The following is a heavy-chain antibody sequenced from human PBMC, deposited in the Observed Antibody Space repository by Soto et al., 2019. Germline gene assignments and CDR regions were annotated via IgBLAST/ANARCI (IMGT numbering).Heavy chain of an antibody. CDR3: ANARSGRDY. J-gene: IGHJ4*02. CDR1: GGSFSGYY. V-gene: IGHV4-34*01. Sequence: PSETLSLTCAVYGGSFSGYYWSWIRQPPGKGLEWIGEINHSGSTNYNPSLKSRVTISVDTSKNQFSLKLSSVTAADTAVYYCANARSGRDYWGQGTLVTVSS. CDR2: INHSGST. D-gene: IGHD6-6*01.